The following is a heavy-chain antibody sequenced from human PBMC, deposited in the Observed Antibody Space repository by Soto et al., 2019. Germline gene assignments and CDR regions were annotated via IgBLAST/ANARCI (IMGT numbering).Heavy chain of an antibody. D-gene: IGHD1-26*01. J-gene: IGHJ6*02. CDR2: ISYDGSNK. Sequence: GGSLRLSCAASGFTFSSYGMHWVRQAPGKGLEWVAVISYDGSNKYYADSVKGRFTISRDNSKNTLYLQMNSLRAEDTAVYYCAKDFISGSYYYYGMDVWGQGTTVTVSS. CDR3: AKDFISGSYYYYGMDV. V-gene: IGHV3-30*18. CDR1: GFTFSSYG.